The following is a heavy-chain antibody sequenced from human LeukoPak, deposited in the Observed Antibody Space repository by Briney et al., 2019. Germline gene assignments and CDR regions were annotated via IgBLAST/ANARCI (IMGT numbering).Heavy chain of an antibody. D-gene: IGHD6-19*01. CDR1: GFTLSRFS. V-gene: IGHV3-21*01. Sequence: GGSLRLSCAASGFTLSRFSMNWVRQAPGKGPEWVSSISSSSAYIYYADSVKGRFAISRDNAENSVYLQMNSLRPEDTAIYYCVRDPSSVASGYYFDQWGQGTLVAVSS. CDR3: VRDPSSVASGYYFDQ. CDR2: ISSSSAYI. J-gene: IGHJ4*02.